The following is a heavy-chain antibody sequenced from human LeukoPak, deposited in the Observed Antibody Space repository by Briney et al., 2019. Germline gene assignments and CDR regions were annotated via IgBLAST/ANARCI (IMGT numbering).Heavy chain of an antibody. J-gene: IGHJ4*02. CDR2: IYPGGSNG. CDR3: ARHLHSAWFGF. CDR1: GFDFTAYG. Sequence: GESLKISCKCSGFDFTAYGIAWVRQMPGKGLEWMGNIYPGGSNGRYSPSFQGQVTMSADKSITTVYLQWSSLKASDTAMYYCARHLHSAWFGFWGQGSLVTVSS. V-gene: IGHV5-51*01. D-gene: IGHD5-18*01.